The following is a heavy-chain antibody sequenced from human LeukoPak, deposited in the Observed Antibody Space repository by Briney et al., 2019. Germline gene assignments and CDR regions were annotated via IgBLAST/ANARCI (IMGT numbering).Heavy chain of an antibody. CDR1: GFTFSRYA. V-gene: IGHV3-33*08. CDR3: ARDRSYGWPEGFDN. Sequence: GGSLRLSCAASGFTFSRYAMHWVRQAPGKGLEWLAVIWYDGSDKYYAESVRGRFTISRDNPQNTLYLEMNGLRAEDTAVYYCARDRSYGWPEGFDNWGQGTLVTVSP. J-gene: IGHJ4*02. CDR2: IWYDGSDK. D-gene: IGHD6-19*01.